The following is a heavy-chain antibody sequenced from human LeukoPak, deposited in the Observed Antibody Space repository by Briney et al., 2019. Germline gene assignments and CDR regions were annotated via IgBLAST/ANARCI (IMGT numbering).Heavy chain of an antibody. D-gene: IGHD3-10*01. J-gene: IGHJ4*02. V-gene: IGHV1-69*05. CDR1: GGTFSSYA. CDR2: IIPIFGTA. CDR3: ARSGSGSYYFDY. Sequence: ASVKVSCKASGGTFSSYAISWVRQAPGQGLEWMGRIIPIFGTANYAQKFQGRVTITTDESTSTAYMELSSLRSEDTAVYYCARSGSGSYYFDYWGQGTLVTVSS.